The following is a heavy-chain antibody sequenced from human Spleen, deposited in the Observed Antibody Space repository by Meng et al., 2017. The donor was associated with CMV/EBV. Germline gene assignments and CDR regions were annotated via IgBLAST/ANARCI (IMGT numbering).Heavy chain of an antibody. D-gene: IGHD1-26*01. Sequence: LTWAVYGGSFSGYYWSWIRQPRGKGLEWIGEINHSGSTNYNPSLKSRVTISVDTSKNQFSLKLSSVTAADTAVYYCARYVGATSPFDYWGQGTLVTVSS. CDR3: ARYVGATSPFDY. CDR1: GGSFSGYY. V-gene: IGHV4-34*01. CDR2: INHSGST. J-gene: IGHJ4*02.